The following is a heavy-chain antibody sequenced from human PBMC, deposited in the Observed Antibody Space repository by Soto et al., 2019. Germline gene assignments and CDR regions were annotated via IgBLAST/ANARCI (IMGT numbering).Heavy chain of an antibody. Sequence: QVQLVESGGGVVQPGRSLRLSCAASNFTFSNYGMHWVRQAPGKGLEWVALISNDGSNKYYTDSVKGRFIISRDNSRNTLSLQMNSLRADDTAVYYCAKDGADTGTYYFDYWGQGTLITVSS. J-gene: IGHJ4*02. CDR2: ISNDGSNK. D-gene: IGHD1-26*01. CDR1: NFTFSNYG. CDR3: AKDGADTGTYYFDY. V-gene: IGHV3-30*18.